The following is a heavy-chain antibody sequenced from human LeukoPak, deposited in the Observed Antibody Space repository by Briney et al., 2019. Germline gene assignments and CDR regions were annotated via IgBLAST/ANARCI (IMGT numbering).Heavy chain of an antibody. CDR2: MYHSGST. Sequence: SETLSLTCAVSGYSLSSGYYWGWIRQPPGKGLEWIGSMYHSGSTNYNPSLKSRVTISVDTSKNQFSLKLSSVTAADTAVYYCASFEYSSSSGYYYYYYMDVWGKGTTVTVSS. CDR1: GYSLSSGYY. J-gene: IGHJ6*03. CDR3: ASFEYSSSSGYYYYYYMDV. V-gene: IGHV4-38-2*01. D-gene: IGHD6-6*01.